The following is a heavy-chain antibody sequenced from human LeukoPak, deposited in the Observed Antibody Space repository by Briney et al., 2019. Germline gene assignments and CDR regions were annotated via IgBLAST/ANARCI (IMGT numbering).Heavy chain of an antibody. CDR3: ARDNMSHRVPSGGWFDP. D-gene: IGHD2/OR15-2a*01. Sequence: SETLSLTCTVSGGSIRGGPYYWGWLRQHPGKGLEWIGYICHSGSTYYNPSLKGRVTISMDTSKNQFSLELTSVTSADTAVYFCARDNMSHRVPSGGWFDPWGQGTLVSVSS. J-gene: IGHJ5*02. CDR1: GGSIRGGPYY. CDR2: ICHSGST. V-gene: IGHV4-31*03.